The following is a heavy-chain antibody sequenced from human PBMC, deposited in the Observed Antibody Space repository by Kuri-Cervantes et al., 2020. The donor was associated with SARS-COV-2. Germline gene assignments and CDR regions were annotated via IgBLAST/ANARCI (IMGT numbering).Heavy chain of an antibody. CDR1: DGSVTGWH. D-gene: IGHD1-26*01. CDR2: IYSGTTEST. CDR3: ARDSRSYYQVLLDHFYYSYMDV. J-gene: IGHJ6*03. Sequence: GSLRLSCTVADGSVTGWHWSWVRQPAGKGLEWLGRIYSGTTESTNYNPSLKSRLTMSADSSKNQFSLRLNSVTAADTAVYYCARDSRSYYQVLLDHFYYSYMDVWGKGNTVTVSS. V-gene: IGHV4-4*07.